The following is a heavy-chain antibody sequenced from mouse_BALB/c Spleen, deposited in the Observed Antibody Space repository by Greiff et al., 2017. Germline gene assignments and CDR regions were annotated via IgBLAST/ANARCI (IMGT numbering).Heavy chain of an antibody. CDR1: GFTFSSFG. Sequence: EVQVVESGGGLVQPGGSRKLSCAASGFTFSSFGMHWVRQAPEKGLEWVAYISSGSSTIYSADTVKGRFTISRDNPKNTLFLQMTSLRSEDTAMYYCARSDGYYWYFDVWGAGTTVTVAS. D-gene: IGHD2-3*01. J-gene: IGHJ1*01. CDR2: ISSGSSTI. CDR3: ARSDGYYWYFDV. V-gene: IGHV5-17*02.